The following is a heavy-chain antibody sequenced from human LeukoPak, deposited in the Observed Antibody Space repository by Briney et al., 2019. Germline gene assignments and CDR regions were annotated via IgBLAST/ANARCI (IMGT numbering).Heavy chain of an antibody. V-gene: IGHV1-2*06. Sequence: ASVKVSCKASGYTFTGYYMHWVRQAPGQGLEWMGRINPNSGGTNYAQKFQGRVTMTRDTSISTAYMELSRLRSDDTAVYCCAREEWELTGFDYWGQGTLVTVSS. D-gene: IGHD1-26*01. J-gene: IGHJ4*02. CDR3: AREEWELTGFDY. CDR1: GYTFTGYY. CDR2: INPNSGGT.